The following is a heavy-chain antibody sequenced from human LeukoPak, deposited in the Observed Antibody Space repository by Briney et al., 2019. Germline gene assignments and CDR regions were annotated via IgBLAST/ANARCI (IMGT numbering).Heavy chain of an antibody. J-gene: IGHJ4*02. D-gene: IGHD2-15*01. CDR1: GFLFRIYP. V-gene: IGHV3-23*01. Sequence: GGPLRLSCAASGFLFRIYPMPWLPAAPGEGLEGVSANTTSGGYSADSVKGRFTISRDTSKNTLYLQMNSLRAEDTAVYYCAKYCSDGSCYSGLYWGQGTLVTVSS. CDR3: AKYCSDGSCYSGLY. CDR2: NTTSGG.